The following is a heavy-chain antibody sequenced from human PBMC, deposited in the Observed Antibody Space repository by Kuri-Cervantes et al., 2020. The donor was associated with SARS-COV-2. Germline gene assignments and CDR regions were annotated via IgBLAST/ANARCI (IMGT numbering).Heavy chain of an antibody. D-gene: IGHD3-22*01. CDR1: GGTFSSYA. CDR2: IIPVLGTP. J-gene: IGHJ6*03. CDR3: ALGYWGSGYPRYYYHMDV. V-gene: IGHV1-69*13. Sequence: SVKVSCKASGGTFSSYAISWVRQAPGQGLEWMGGIIPVLGTPNYAQKFQGRVTITADESTSTAYMELSSLRSEDTAVYYCALGYWGSGYPRYYYHMDVWGKGTTVTVSS.